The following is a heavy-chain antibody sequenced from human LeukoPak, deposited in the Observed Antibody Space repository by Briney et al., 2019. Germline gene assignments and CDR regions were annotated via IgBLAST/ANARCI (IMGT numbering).Heavy chain of an antibody. CDR3: ASSGYLYYYNYMDV. J-gene: IGHJ6*03. D-gene: IGHD2-15*01. Sequence: GGSLRLSCAASGFTFSDYYMSWIRQAPGKGLEWISYISSSGSTIYYADSVKGRFTISRDNAKNSLSLQMNSLRAEDTAVYYCASSGYLYYYNYMDVWGKGTTVTVSS. CDR1: GFTFSDYY. CDR2: ISSSGSTI. V-gene: IGHV3-11*04.